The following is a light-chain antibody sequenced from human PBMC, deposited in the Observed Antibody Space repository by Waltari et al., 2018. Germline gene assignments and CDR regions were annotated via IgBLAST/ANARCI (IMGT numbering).Light chain of an antibody. V-gene: IGLV1-51*01. CDR1: SPNIRSNY. Sequence: QSVLTQPPSVSAAPGQKVTISCSGNSPNIRSNYVSWFQQLPGTAPRLLIYDKSKRPSVIPDRFSGSKSGTSATLGITGLRTGEGADDYCGTWDRSLSGWVFGGGTKLTVL. CDR2: DKS. CDR3: GTWDRSLSGWV. J-gene: IGLJ3*02.